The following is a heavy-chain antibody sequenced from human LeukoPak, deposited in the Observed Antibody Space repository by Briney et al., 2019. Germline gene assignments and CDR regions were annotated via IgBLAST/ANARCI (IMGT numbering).Heavy chain of an antibody. CDR1: GFTFSSYW. CDR2: IKQDGSEK. Sequence: GGSLRLSCAASGFTFSSYWMSWVRQAPGKGLEWVANIKQDGSEKYYVDSEKGRFTISRDNAKNSLYLQMNSLRAEDTAVYYCARLSAYSSGFSPKVEYYFDYWGQGTLVTVSS. D-gene: IGHD6-19*01. J-gene: IGHJ4*02. CDR3: ARLSAYSSGFSPKVEYYFDY. V-gene: IGHV3-7*03.